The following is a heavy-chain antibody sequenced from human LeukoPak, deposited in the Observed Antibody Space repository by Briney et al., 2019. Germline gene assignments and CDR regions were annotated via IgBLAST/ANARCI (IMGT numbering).Heavy chain of an antibody. Sequence: SETLPLTCAVYGGSFSGYYWSWIRQPPGKGLEWIGEINHSGSTNYNPSLKSRVTISVDTSKNQFSLKLSSVTAADTAVYYCARVSGYSSGWYIRYWGQGTLVTVSS. CDR3: ARVSGYSSGWYIRY. CDR1: GGSFSGYY. J-gene: IGHJ4*02. CDR2: INHSGST. V-gene: IGHV4-34*01. D-gene: IGHD6-19*01.